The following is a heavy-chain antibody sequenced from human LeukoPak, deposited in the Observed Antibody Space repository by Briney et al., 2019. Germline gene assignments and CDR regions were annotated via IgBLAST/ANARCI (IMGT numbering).Heavy chain of an antibody. D-gene: IGHD1-14*01. J-gene: IGHJ4*02. Sequence: GGSLRLSCVASGLTFNTFWMTWVRQAPGKGLEWVAHIKHDGGEEYYVNSVKGRFTISRDNAKNSLYLEMDSLRPDDTAVYFCVGEREPLSDFDYWGQGTLVTVSS. CDR3: VGEREPLSDFDY. V-gene: IGHV3-7*01. CDR1: GLTFNTFW. CDR2: IKHDGGEE.